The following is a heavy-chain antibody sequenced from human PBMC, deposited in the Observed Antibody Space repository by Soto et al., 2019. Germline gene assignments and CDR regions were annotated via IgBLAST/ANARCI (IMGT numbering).Heavy chain of an antibody. Sequence: SETLSLTCAVYGGSFIGYYCIFIRHAPLKWLEWIVEINHSGSTNYNPSLKSRVTISVDTSKNQFSLKLSSVTAADTAVYYCASRNYVPQYYYYYYGMDVWGQGTTVTVSS. V-gene: IGHV4-34*01. CDR3: ASRNYVPQYYYYYYGMDV. CDR2: INHSGST. J-gene: IGHJ6*02. D-gene: IGHD4-4*01. CDR1: GGSFIGYY.